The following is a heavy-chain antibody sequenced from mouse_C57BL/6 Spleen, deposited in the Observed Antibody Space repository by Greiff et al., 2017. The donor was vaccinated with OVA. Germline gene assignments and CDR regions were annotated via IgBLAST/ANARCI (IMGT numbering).Heavy chain of an antibody. J-gene: IGHJ1*03. D-gene: IGHD2-4*01. CDR2: NRNKANGYTT. Sequence: EVQLVESGGGLVQPGGSLSLSCAASGFTFTDYYMSWVRQPPGKALEWLGFNRNKANGYTTEYSASVKGRFTISRDNSQSILYLQMNALRAEDSATYYCARSGDYDYDWYFDVWGTGTTVTVSS. CDR3: ARSGDYDYDWYFDV. V-gene: IGHV7-3*01. CDR1: GFTFTDYY.